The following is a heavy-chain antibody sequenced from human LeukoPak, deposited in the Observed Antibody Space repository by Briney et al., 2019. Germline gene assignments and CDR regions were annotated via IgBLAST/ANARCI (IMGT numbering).Heavy chain of an antibody. V-gene: IGHV3-7*05. CDR1: GFSFSSYE. Sequence: GGSLRLSCAASGFSFSSYEMNWVRQAPGKGLEWVANIKQDGSEKYHVDSVKGRFTISRDNAKNSLYLQMNSLRAEDTAVYYCARDLTRYPVAVEDYWGQGTLVTVSA. CDR3: ARDLTRYPVAVEDY. D-gene: IGHD6-19*01. J-gene: IGHJ4*02. CDR2: IKQDGSEK.